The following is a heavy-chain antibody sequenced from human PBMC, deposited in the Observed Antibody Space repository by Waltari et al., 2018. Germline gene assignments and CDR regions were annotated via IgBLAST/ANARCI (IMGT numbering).Heavy chain of an antibody. Sequence: QVQLVESGGGVVQPGRSLRLSCAASGFTFSSYYMPWVRQAPGKGLEWVAVISYDGSNKYYADSVKGRFTISRDNSKNTLYLQMNSLRAEATAVYYCARTPRGGNYFDYWGQGTLVTVSS. J-gene: IGHJ4*02. CDR2: ISYDGSNK. CDR1: GFTFSSYY. V-gene: IGHV3-30-3*01. CDR3: ARTPRGGNYFDY.